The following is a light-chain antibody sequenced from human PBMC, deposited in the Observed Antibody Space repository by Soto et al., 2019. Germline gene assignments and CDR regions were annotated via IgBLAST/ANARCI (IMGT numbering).Light chain of an antibody. CDR3: QTWGTGIVV. CDR1: SGHSSYA. Sequence: QSVLTQPPSASASLGASVKLTCTLSSGHSSYAIAWHQQQPGEGPRYLMKVNTDGSHNKGDGIPDRFSGSTSGAERYLTISSLQSEDEADYYCQTWGTGIVVFGGGTKLTVL. J-gene: IGLJ2*01. CDR2: VNTDGSH. V-gene: IGLV4-69*01.